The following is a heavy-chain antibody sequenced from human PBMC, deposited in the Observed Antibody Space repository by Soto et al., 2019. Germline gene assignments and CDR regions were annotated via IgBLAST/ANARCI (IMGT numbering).Heavy chain of an antibody. CDR1: GYSIKDCY. Sequence: SETLSLTCNVSGYSIKDCYWCGMLQEPGEGLEWIGYVYHNGRTSYNPSLKSRVSISVDKSKNQFSLNLSSVTAADTAVYDCAREDRISAPGGIWFHPWGQGTLVTVSS. CDR3: AREDRISAPGGIWFHP. CDR2: VYHNGRT. D-gene: IGHD6-13*01. J-gene: IGHJ5*02. V-gene: IGHV4-59*01.